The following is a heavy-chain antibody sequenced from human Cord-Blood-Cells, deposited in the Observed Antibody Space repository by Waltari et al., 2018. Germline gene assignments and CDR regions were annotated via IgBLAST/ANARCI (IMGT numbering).Heavy chain of an antibody. Sequence: QVQLVQSGAEVTKPGASVTVSCKPSGYTFTGYYIHWVRQAPGQGLEWMGWINPNSGGTNYAQKFQGRVTMTRDTSISTAYMELSRLRSDDTAVYYCARVDKTTVTTDYWGQGTLVTVSS. J-gene: IGHJ4*02. D-gene: IGHD4-17*01. CDR3: ARVDKTTVTTDY. CDR1: GYTFTGYY. CDR2: INPNSGGT. V-gene: IGHV1-2*02.